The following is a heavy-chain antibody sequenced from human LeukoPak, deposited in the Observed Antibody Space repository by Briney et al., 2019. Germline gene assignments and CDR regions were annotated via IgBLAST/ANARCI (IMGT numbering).Heavy chain of an antibody. D-gene: IGHD2-2*01. CDR3: ARGPPAPTRTGLRCFDP. Sequence: SETLSLTCAVYGGSFSGYFWSWIRQPPGKGLEWIGEINHSGSTNYNPSLKSRVTISVDTSKNQFSLKLSSVTAADTAVYYCARGPPAPTRTGLRCFDPWGQGTLVTVSS. CDR1: GGSFSGYF. CDR2: INHSGST. J-gene: IGHJ5*02. V-gene: IGHV4-34*01.